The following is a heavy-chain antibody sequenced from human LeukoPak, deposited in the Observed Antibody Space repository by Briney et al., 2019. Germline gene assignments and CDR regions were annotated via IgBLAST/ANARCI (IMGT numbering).Heavy chain of an antibody. V-gene: IGHV3-30*18. CDR3: AKGDHSSSWYPLFDY. D-gene: IGHD6-13*01. J-gene: IGHJ4*02. Sequence: GGSRRLSLAASGLTFSSYGMPWFGQAPGKGWGWVAVISYDGSNKSYADSVKGRFTISRDNSKNTLYLQMNSLRAEDTAVYYCAKGDHSSSWYPLFDYWGQGTLVTVSS. CDR2: ISYDGSNK. CDR1: GLTFSSYG.